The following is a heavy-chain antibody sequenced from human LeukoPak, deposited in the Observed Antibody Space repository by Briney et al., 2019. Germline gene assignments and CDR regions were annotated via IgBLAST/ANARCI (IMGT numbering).Heavy chain of an antibody. CDR2: VYLGDSST. J-gene: IGHJ3*02. Sequence: GESLKISCQASATKFSIYWIGWVRQMPGKGLEWMGLVYLGDSSTTYSPSFQGQVTLSADISIATAYLEWNSLKASDSAMYFCATLFSRGLHIWGQGTMVTVSS. CDR3: ATLFSRGLHI. CDR1: ATKFSIYW. D-gene: IGHD2-21*01. V-gene: IGHV5-51*01.